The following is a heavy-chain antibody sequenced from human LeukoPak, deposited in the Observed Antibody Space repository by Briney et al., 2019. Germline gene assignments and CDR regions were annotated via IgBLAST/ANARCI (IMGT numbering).Heavy chain of an antibody. CDR3: ARATASNWFDP. D-gene: IGHD2-21*01. J-gene: IGHJ5*02. Sequence: GGSLRLSCAASGFTFRSYWMSWVRQAPGNALEGVANIKQDGSEKYYVDSVKARFTISRDNAKNSLYLQMNSLRAENTAVYYCARATASNWFDPWGQGTLVTVSS. CDR1: GFTFRSYW. V-gene: IGHV3-7*01. CDR2: IKQDGSEK.